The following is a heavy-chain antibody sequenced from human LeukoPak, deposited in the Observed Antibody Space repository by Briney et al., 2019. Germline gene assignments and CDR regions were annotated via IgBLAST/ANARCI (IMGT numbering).Heavy chain of an antibody. CDR3: ARGVYY. D-gene: IGHD3-3*01. V-gene: IGHV4-59*11. CDR2: IYYSGST. Sequence: SETLSLTCTVSGGSISSHYWSWIRQPPGKGLEWIGYIYYSGSTNYNPSLKSRVTISVDTSKNQFSLKLSSVTAADTAVYYCARGVYYWGQGTLVTVSS. J-gene: IGHJ4*02. CDR1: GGSISSHY.